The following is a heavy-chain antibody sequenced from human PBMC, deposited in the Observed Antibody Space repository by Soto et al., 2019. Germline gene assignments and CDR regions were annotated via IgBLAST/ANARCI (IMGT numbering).Heavy chain of an antibody. CDR3: ARDYSNYPNWFDP. D-gene: IGHD4-4*01. J-gene: IGHJ5*02. V-gene: IGHV4-30-4*01. CDR2: IYYSGST. CDR1: GGSISSGGYY. Sequence: SETLSLTCTVSGGSISSGGYYWSWIRQPPGKGLEWIGYIYYSGSTYYNPSLKSRVTISVDTSKNQFSLKLSSVTAADTAVYYCARDYSNYPNWFDPWGQGTLVTVSS.